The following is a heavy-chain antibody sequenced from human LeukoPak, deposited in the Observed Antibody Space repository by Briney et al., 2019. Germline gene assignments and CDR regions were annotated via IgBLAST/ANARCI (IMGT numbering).Heavy chain of an antibody. CDR2: IYSGGST. J-gene: IGHJ3*02. CDR1: GFTVSSNY. Sequence: GGSLRLSCAASGFTVSSNYMSWVRQAPGKGLEWVSVIYSGGSTYYADSLKGRFTISRDNSKNTLYLQMNSLRAEDTAVYYCAREGPTSGGAFDIWGQGTMVTVSS. D-gene: IGHD3-16*01. CDR3: AREGPTSGGAFDI. V-gene: IGHV3-53*01.